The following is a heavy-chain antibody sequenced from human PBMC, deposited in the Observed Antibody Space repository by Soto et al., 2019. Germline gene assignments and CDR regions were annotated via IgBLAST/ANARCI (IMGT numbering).Heavy chain of an antibody. CDR2: IYYSGST. CDR3: ARAAAAGYYYHYGMDV. J-gene: IGHJ6*02. Sequence: PSETLSLTCTVSGGSISSYYWSWIRQPPGKGLEWIGYIYYSGSTNYNPSLKSRVTISVDTSKNQFSLKLSSVTAADTAVYYCARAAAAGYYYHYGMDVWGQGTTVTVSS. V-gene: IGHV4-59*01. D-gene: IGHD6-13*01. CDR1: GGSISSYY.